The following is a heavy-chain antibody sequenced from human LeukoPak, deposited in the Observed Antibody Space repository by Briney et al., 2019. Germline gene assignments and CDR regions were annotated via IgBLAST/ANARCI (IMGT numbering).Heavy chain of an antibody. CDR3: ARGIKYQLLTGYNWFDP. CDR1: GGSFSGYY. CDR2: INHSGST. J-gene: IGHJ5*02. D-gene: IGHD2-2*01. V-gene: IGHV4-34*01. Sequence: SETLSLTCAVYGGSFSGYYWSWNRQPPGKGLEWIGEINHSGSTNYNPSLKSRVTISVDTSKNQFSLKLSSVTAADTAVYYCARGIKYQLLTGYNWFDPWGQGTLVTVSS.